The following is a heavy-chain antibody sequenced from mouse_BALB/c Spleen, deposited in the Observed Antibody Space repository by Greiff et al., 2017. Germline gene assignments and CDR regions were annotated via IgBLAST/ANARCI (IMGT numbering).Heavy chain of an antibody. V-gene: IGHV5-6-3*01. D-gene: IGHD1-2*01. J-gene: IGHJ3*01. CDR2: INSNGGST. CDR1: GFTFSSYG. CDR3: ARSGTTATSFAY. Sequence: EVKLMESGGGLVQPGGSLKLSCAASGFTFSSYGMSWVRQTPDKRLELVATINSNGGSTYYPDSVKGRFTISRDNAKNTLYLQMSSLKSEDTAMYYCARSGTTATSFAYWGQGTLVTVSA.